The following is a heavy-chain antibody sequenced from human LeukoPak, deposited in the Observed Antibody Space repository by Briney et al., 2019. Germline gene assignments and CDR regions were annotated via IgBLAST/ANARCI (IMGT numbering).Heavy chain of an antibody. V-gene: IGHV4-39*01. CDR1: GGSIGSSSYY. Sequence: SETLSLTCTVSGGSIGSSSYYWAWIRQPPGKGLEWIGSIYYSGSTYYNPSLKSRVTIFVETSKNKFSLKVSSVTAADTAVYYCARQTWIELWHFDYWGQGTLVTVSS. D-gene: IGHD5-18*01. CDR2: IYYSGST. J-gene: IGHJ4*02. CDR3: ARQTWIELWHFDY.